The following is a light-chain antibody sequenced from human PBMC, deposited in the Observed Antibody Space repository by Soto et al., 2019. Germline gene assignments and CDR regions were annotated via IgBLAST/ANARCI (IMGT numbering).Light chain of an antibody. Sequence: EIVLTQSPDTLSLSPGERATLSCRASQSVSILLAWYQQKPGQSPRLLIFGTSIRVTGIPDRFSGGGSGADFTLTISRLDPEDFAVYYCQQYDSLPPWTFGQGTKVDIK. CDR2: GTS. V-gene: IGKV3-20*01. CDR3: QQYDSLPPWT. CDR1: QSVSIL. J-gene: IGKJ1*01.